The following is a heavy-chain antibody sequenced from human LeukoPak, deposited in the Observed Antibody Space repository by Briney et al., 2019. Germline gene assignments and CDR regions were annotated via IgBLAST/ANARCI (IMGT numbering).Heavy chain of an antibody. V-gene: IGHV4-31*01. Sequence: PAQTLSLTCTVSGDSMTRGGYYWSWVRQHPGKGLEWIGFIYHSGTTFYNPSLEGQAAISVDTSQNQFSLKLTSVTAADTAVYYCARAVDYRNYFDYWGQGTLVTVSS. CDR2: IYHSGTT. J-gene: IGHJ4*02. CDR3: ARAVDYRNYFDY. D-gene: IGHD4-11*01. CDR1: GDSMTRGGYY.